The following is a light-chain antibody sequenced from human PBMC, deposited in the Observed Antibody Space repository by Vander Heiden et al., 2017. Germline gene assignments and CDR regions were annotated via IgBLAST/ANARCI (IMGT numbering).Light chain of an antibody. J-gene: IGKJ2*01. CDR1: QSITNS. CDR2: KAS. CDR3: QQDNSYPYT. V-gene: IGKV1-5*03. Sequence: DTQMTQSPSTLSASVRDRVTITCRASQSITNSLAWYQQKIGKAPKLLIYKASTLESGVPSRFSGRGSGTEFTLTISSLQPDDFATYYCQQDNSYPYTFGQGTKLDIK.